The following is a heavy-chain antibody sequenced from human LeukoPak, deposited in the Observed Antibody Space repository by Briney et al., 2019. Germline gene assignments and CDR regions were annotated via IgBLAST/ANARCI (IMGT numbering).Heavy chain of an antibody. D-gene: IGHD6-6*01. CDR1: GGSISSGDYY. CDR3: ARAARPAGVGHDY. Sequence: SQTLSLTCTVSGGSISSGDYYWSWIRQPPGKGLEWIGYIYYSGSTYYNPSLKSRVTISVDTSKNQFSLKLSSVTAADTAVYYCARAARPAGVGHDYWGQGTLVIVSS. V-gene: IGHV4-30-4*01. J-gene: IGHJ4*02. CDR2: IYYSGST.